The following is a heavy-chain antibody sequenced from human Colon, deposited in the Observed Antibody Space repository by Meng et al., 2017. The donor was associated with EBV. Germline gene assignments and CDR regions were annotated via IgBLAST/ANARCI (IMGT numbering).Heavy chain of an antibody. V-gene: IGHV4-34*01. J-gene: IGHJ5*02. CDR2: INHSGTI. Sequence: PHPQARAVLVTPSEALSLTLGVYGGSLIGSYWSWLRQTPGKELEWIGEINHSGTINYNPSLRSRVTISVDRSNNQFSLRLSSVTAADTAVYYCARGGGVIKGLVTWFDPWGQGTVVTVSS. CDR3: ARGGGVIKGLVTWFDP. D-gene: IGHD2-8*01. CDR1: GGSLIGSY.